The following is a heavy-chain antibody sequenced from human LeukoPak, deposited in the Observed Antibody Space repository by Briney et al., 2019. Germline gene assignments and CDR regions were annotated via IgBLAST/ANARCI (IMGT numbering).Heavy chain of an antibody. CDR1: GGSISSYY. D-gene: IGHD4-17*01. CDR2: IYYSGST. CDR3: PRVLYGDHGWYFDL. Sequence: SETLSLTCTVSGGSISSYYWSWVRQPPGKGLGWMGYIYYSGSTYSTPSLKSRVTISVDTSNNQFSLKLSSMSAADTAVYYCPRVLYGDHGWYFDLWGRGTLVTASS. J-gene: IGHJ2*01. V-gene: IGHV4-59*01.